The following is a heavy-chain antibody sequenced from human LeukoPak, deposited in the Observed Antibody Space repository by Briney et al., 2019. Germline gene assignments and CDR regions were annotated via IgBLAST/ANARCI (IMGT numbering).Heavy chain of an antibody. CDR1: GYTFTSYY. CDR3: ARVGTDVAGLDDAFDI. V-gene: IGHV1-46*01. J-gene: IGHJ3*02. CDR2: INPSGGST. D-gene: IGHD6-19*01. Sequence: ASVKVSCKASGYTFTSYYMHWVRQAPGQGLEWMGIINPSGGSTSYAQMFQGRVTITKDTSISTAYMQLSSLTSEDTAVYYCARVGTDVAGLDDAFDIWGQGTMVTVSS.